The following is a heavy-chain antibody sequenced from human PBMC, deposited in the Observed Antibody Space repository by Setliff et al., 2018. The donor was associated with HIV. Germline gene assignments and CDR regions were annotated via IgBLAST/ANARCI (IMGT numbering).Heavy chain of an antibody. J-gene: IGHJ6*03. CDR2: IYYSGST. D-gene: IGHD3-16*01. CDR3: ARGMIWGAYYYYMDV. V-gene: IGHV4-59*01. Sequence: PSETLSLTCTVSGGSISSYYWSWIRQPPGKGLEWIGYIYYSGSTNYNPSLKSRVTMSLDTSKSQFSLKLSSVTAADTAVYYCARGMIWGAYYYYMDVWGTGTTVTVSS. CDR1: GGSISSYY.